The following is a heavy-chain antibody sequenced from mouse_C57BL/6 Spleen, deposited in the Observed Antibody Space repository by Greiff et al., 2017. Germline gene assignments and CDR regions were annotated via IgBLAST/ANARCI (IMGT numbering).Heavy chain of an antibody. CDR2: INPNNGGT. CDR1: GYTFTDYY. D-gene: IGHD2-4*01. Sequence: VQLQQSGPELVKPGASVKISCKASGYTFTDYYMNWVKQSHGKSLEWIGDINPNNGGTSYNQKFKGKATLTVDKSSSTAYMELRSLTSEDSAVYYCARDYEVGFAYWGQGTLVTVAA. V-gene: IGHV1-26*01. CDR3: ARDYEVGFAY. J-gene: IGHJ3*01.